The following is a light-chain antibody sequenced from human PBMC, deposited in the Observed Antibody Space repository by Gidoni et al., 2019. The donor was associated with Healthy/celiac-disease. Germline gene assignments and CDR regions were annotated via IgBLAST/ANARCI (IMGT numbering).Light chain of an antibody. J-gene: IGKJ1*01. CDR1: QTTNIS. CDR3: QQYSTYPWT. CDR2: KAS. Sequence: DIQMSQSPSTLSVSVGDRVTITCRASQTTNISLAWYQQKPGKAPQLLIYKASILESGVPSRFSGSGSGTEFTLTISSLQPDDFASYYCQQYSTYPWTFXQXTKVEI. V-gene: IGKV1-5*03.